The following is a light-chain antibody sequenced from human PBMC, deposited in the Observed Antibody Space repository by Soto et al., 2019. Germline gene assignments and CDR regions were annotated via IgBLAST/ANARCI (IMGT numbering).Light chain of an antibody. Sequence: EIVMPQSAATLSVSPGERATLSCRASQSVSSNLAWYQKKPGQAPRLLIYGASTRATGIPARFSGSGSGTEFTLTISSLQSEDFAVYYCQQYNNWPPGTFGQGTKGEIK. J-gene: IGKJ1*01. V-gene: IGKV3-15*01. CDR2: GAS. CDR3: QQYNNWPPGT. CDR1: QSVSSN.